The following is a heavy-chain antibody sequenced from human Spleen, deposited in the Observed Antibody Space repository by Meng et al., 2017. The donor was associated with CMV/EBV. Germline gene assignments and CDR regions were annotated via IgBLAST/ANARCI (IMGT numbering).Heavy chain of an antibody. D-gene: IGHD3-16*01. Sequence: ASGFTFSNYAMSWVRQTPGKGLEWVAAITGSGGSTHYADSVRGRFTISRDKSKNTLYLQMNSLRVEDTAVYYCAKDGYEYVWGSLDSWGQGTLVTVSS. CDR1: GFTFSNYA. J-gene: IGHJ4*02. CDR2: ITGSGGST. V-gene: IGHV3-23*01. CDR3: AKDGYEYVWGSLDS.